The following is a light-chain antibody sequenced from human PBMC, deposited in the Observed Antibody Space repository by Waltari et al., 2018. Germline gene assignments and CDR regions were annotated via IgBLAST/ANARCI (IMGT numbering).Light chain of an antibody. CDR3: QQSYSTLYT. Sequence: DIQMPQSPSSLSASVGDRVTITCRASQSISRHLNWYQHKPGKAPNLLIFGASNLQSGVPLRFSGSGSGTDFTLTISSLEPEDFATYYCQQSYSTLYTFGQGTRLEIK. CDR1: QSISRH. J-gene: IGKJ2*01. V-gene: IGKV1-39*01. CDR2: GAS.